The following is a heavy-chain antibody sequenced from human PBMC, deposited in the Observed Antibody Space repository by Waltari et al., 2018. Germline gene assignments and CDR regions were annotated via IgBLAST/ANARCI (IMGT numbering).Heavy chain of an antibody. V-gene: IGHV4-38-2*01. CDR3: ARHVYPASLPNDY. Sequence: QVQLQESGPGLVKPSETLSLTCAVSGYSISSSYYWGWMRQPPGKGLEWIGSIYHGGSTYYNPSLKSRVTIPVDTSKNQFSLKLSSVTAADTAVYYCARHVYPASLPNDYWGQGTMVTVSS. CDR2: IYHGGST. D-gene: IGHD2-8*01. J-gene: IGHJ3*01. CDR1: GYSISSSYY.